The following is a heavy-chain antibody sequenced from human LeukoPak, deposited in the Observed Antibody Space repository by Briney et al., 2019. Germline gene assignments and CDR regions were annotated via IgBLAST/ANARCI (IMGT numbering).Heavy chain of an antibody. Sequence: GGSLRLSCAASGFTFSNAWMSWVRQAPGKGLEWVSTISGSGGSTYYADSVKGRFTISRDNSKNTLYLQMNSLRAEDTAVYYCAKLRGATINAWYFDYWGQGTLVTVSS. CDR3: AKLRGATINAWYFDY. CDR2: ISGSGGST. CDR1: GFTFSNAW. J-gene: IGHJ4*02. V-gene: IGHV3-23*01. D-gene: IGHD5-12*01.